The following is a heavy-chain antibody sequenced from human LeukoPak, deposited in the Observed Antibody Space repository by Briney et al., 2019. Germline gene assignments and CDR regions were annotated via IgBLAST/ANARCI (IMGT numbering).Heavy chain of an antibody. J-gene: IGHJ4*02. CDR3: ARAQPARVVRGVIITGGLVDY. CDR1: GGSISSYY. Sequence: SETLSLTCTVSGGSISSYYWSWIRQPAGKGLEWIGRIYTSGSTNYNPSLKSRVTISVDTSKNQFSLKLSSVTAADTAVYYCARAQPARVVRGVIITGGLVDYWGQGTLVTVSS. D-gene: IGHD3-10*01. CDR2: IYTSGST. V-gene: IGHV4-4*07.